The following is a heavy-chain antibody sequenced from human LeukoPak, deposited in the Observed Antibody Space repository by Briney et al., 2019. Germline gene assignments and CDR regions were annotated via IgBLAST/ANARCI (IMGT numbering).Heavy chain of an antibody. D-gene: IGHD1-26*01. CDR3: ARLDSGDHGNIPH. CDR1: GGSLSPYY. CDR2: IYHTGTT. J-gene: IGHJ1*01. Sequence: SETLSLTCAVSGGSLSPYYWTWIRQPPGKGLEWIGYIYHTGTTRYNPSLNSRVTISVETSKNQFSLRLNSVTAADTAIYYCARLDSGDHGNIPHWGQGTLVTVSS. V-gene: IGHV4-59*08.